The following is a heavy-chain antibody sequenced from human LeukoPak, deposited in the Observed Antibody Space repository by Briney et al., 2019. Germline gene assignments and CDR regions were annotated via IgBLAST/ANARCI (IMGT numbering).Heavy chain of an antibody. V-gene: IGHV4-39*07. CDR1: GGSISSSSYY. D-gene: IGHD3-16*01. CDR3: ASITFGGVLDY. CDR2: IYYSGST. Sequence: SETLSLTCTVSGGSISSSSYYWGWIRQPPGKGLEWIGSIYYSGSTYYNPSLKSRATLSVDTSKKQFSLNLNSVTAADTAVYYCASITFGGVLDYWGQGTLVTVSS. J-gene: IGHJ4*02.